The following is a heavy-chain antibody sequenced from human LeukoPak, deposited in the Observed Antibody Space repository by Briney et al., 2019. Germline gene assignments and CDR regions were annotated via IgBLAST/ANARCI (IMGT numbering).Heavy chain of an antibody. CDR1: GFTFRNYH. CDR2: ISTDGRHK. V-gene: IGHV3-30*13. CDR3: ARGFESGFGS. D-gene: IGHD3-9*01. Sequence: GGSLRLSCSASGFTFRNYHMHWVHQAPGKGLEWVAFISTDGRHKTYADSVMGRFTISRDNSKNKLYLQMNGLRPEDGGVFYCARGFESGFGSWGQGSLIAVSS. J-gene: IGHJ4*02.